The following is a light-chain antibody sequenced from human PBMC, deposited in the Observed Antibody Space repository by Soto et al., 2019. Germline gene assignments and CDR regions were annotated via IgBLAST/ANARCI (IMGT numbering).Light chain of an antibody. Sequence: QSVLTQPASVSGSPGQSITISCTGTSSDVGGYNYVSWYQQHPGKAPKLMISDVTDRPSGVSNRFSGSKSGNTASLTISGLQAEDEAEYYCSSYTSSTTFVFGTGTKDTDL. CDR1: SSDVGGYNY. J-gene: IGLJ1*01. CDR3: SSYTSSTTFV. V-gene: IGLV2-14*03. CDR2: DVT.